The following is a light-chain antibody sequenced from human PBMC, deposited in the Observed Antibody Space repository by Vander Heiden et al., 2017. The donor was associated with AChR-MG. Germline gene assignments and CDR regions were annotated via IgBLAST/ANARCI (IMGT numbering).Light chain of an antibody. V-gene: IGKV1-5*03. CDR2: KAS. J-gene: IGKJ2*02. CDR1: QTIGNY. CDR3: QQEDAYPCI. Sequence: DIQVTQSPSTLSASVGDRVTITCRASQTIGNYLAWYQQKAGKPPNLLMYKASHLERGVPSRFSGSGSGTEFTLTISSLQPDDFATYYCQQEDAYPCIFGQGTKLETK.